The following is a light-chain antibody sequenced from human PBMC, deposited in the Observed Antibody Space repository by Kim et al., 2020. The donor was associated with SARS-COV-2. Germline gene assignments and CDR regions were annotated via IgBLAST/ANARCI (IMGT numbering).Light chain of an antibody. CDR1: QSVNEYH. J-gene: IGKJ1*01. V-gene: IGKV3-20*01. CDR2: STS. Sequence: EVVLTQSPGTLSLSRGETATLSCRASQSVNEYHLAWYQQRPGQAPRLLIYSTSTRATGIPERFSGSGSGTDFTLTISRLEPEDFALYYCQQFGVSPWTFGQGTKVDIK. CDR3: QQFGVSPWT.